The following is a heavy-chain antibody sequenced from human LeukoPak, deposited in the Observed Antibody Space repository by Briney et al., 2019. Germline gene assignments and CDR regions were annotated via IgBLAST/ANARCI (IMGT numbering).Heavy chain of an antibody. J-gene: IGHJ6*02. Sequence: GASVKVSCKASGGTFSSYAISWVRQAPGQGLEWMGRIIPILGIANYAQKFQGRVTMTRNTSISTAYMELSSLRSEDTAVYYCARGGNYYYYYGMDVWGQGTTVTVSS. D-gene: IGHD1-1*01. CDR1: GGTFSSYA. V-gene: IGHV1-69*04. CDR2: IIPILGIA. CDR3: ARGGNYYYYYGMDV.